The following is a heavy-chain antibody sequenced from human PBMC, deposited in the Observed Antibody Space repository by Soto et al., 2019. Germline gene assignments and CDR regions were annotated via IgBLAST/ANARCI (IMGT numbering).Heavy chain of an antibody. D-gene: IGHD1-1*01. CDR2: INDRGDNT. CDR3: AKAARTTTLYNFDF. V-gene: IGHV3-23*01. CDR1: GFTFSSYS. Sequence: GGSLRLSCAASGFTFSSYSMNWVRQAPGKGLEWVSLINDRGDNTFYADSVKGRFTISRDNSKNTLYLQLNGLRAEDTAVYYCAKAARTTTLYNFDFWGQGTLVTVSS. J-gene: IGHJ4*02.